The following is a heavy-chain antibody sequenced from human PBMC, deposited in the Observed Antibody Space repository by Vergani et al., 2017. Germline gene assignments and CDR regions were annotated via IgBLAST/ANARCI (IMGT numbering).Heavy chain of an antibody. J-gene: IGHJ4*02. D-gene: IGHD3-22*01. CDR3: ARVPYYYDSSGYFDY. CDR2: IYYSGST. Sequence: QLQLQESGPGLVKPSETLSLTCTVSGGPISSSSYYWGWIRQPPGKGLEWIGSIYYSGSTYYNPSLKSRVTISVDTSKNQFSLKLSSVTAADTAVYYCARVPYYYDSSGYFDYWGQGTLVTVSS. CDR1: GGPISSSSYY. V-gene: IGHV4-39*01.